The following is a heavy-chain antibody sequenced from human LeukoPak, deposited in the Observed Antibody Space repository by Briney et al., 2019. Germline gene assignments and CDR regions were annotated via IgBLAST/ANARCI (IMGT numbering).Heavy chain of an antibody. J-gene: IGHJ4*02. D-gene: IGHD2-8*01. CDR2: ISNSGGST. CDR1: GFTFSSYD. V-gene: IGHV3-23*01. Sequence: PGGSLRLSCAASGFTFSSYDMSWVRQAPGKGLEWVSFISNSGGSTYYAGSVKGRFTISRDNSKNTLYLQMNSLRPEDTAVYYCASKHCTESVCHQFGALGYWGQGTLVTVSS. CDR3: ASKHCTESVCHQFGALGY.